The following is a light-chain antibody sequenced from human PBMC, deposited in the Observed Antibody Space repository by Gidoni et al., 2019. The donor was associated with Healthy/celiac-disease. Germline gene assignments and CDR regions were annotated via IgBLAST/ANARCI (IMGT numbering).Light chain of an antibody. CDR3: QQRNSTPHT. J-gene: IGKJ4*01. Sequence: DIQMTKSPSSLSASVGDRVTITCRASKSISSFLNWYQQKPGKAHKLLIDAASSLKSGVPSRFSGSGSGKDFTLTISSLQPEDFANYYCQQRNSTPHTFGGGTKVEIK. V-gene: IGKV1-39*01. CDR1: KSISSF. CDR2: AAS.